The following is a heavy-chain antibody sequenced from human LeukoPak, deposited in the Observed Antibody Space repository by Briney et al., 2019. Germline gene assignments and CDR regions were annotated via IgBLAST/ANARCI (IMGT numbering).Heavy chain of an antibody. V-gene: IGHV3-30-3*01. CDR3: AKGYSGWGPDY. Sequence: PGRSLRLSCAASGFTFSSYAMHWVRQAPGKGLEWVAVISYDGSNKYYADSVKGRFTISRDNSKNTLYLQMNSLRAEDTAVYYCAKGYSGWGPDYWGQRTLVTVSS. J-gene: IGHJ4*02. CDR1: GFTFSSYA. CDR2: ISYDGSNK. D-gene: IGHD6-19*01.